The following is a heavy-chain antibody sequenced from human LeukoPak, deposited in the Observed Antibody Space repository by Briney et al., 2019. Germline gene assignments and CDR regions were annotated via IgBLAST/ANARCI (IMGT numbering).Heavy chain of an antibody. J-gene: IGHJ4*02. CDR3: ARLEPSLRGPTFDY. CDR1: GYTFTSYY. CDR2: IKPSGGST. D-gene: IGHD4-17*01. V-gene: IGHV1-46*01. Sequence: ASVKVSCKASGYTFTSYYMHWVRQAPGQGLEWMGVIKPSGGSTIYAQNFQGRVTMTRDTSTSTVYMELSSVRSEDTAVYYCARLEPSLRGPTFDYWGQGTPVTVSS.